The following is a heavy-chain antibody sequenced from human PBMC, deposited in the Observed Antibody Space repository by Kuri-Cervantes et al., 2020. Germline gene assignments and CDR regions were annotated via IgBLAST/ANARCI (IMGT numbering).Heavy chain of an antibody. V-gene: IGHV6-1*01. J-gene: IGHJ4*02. D-gene: IGHD1-1*01. CDR2: TQYRSKWYN. Sequence: LRLSCVISRDSVSTTSAAWNWIRQSPSRGLEWLGRTQYRSKWYNDYAESVKSRIIINPDTSNNQFSLRWSSVIHEDTAVYFCAREELERRFDYWGQGILVTVSS. CDR1: RDSVSTTSAA. CDR3: AREELERRFDY.